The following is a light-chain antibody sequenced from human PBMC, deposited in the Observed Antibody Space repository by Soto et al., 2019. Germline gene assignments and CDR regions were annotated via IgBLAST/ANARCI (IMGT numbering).Light chain of an antibody. J-gene: IGKJ1*01. CDR2: GAS. V-gene: IGKV3-20*01. CDR3: HQYGSSPWT. CDR1: QSISDT. Sequence: EIVLTQSPATLSVSPGGRATLSCRASQSISDTLAWYKQKPGQAPRLLIYGASSRATGIPERFSGSGSGTDFTLTISRLEPEDFAVYYCHQYGSSPWTFGQGTK.